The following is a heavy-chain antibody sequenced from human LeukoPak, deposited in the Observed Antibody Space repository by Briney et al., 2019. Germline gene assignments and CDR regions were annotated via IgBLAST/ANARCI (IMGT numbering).Heavy chain of an antibody. J-gene: IGHJ6*02. CDR1: GFTFSGSA. Sequence: PGGSLRLSCAASGFTFSGSAMHWVRQASGKGLEWVGRIRSKANSYATAYAASVKGRFTISRDDSKNTAYLQMNSLKTEDTAVYYCTRREGSGSNYYGMDVWGQGTTVTVSS. V-gene: IGHV3-73*01. D-gene: IGHD3-10*01. CDR3: TRREGSGSNYYGMDV. CDR2: IRSKANSYAT.